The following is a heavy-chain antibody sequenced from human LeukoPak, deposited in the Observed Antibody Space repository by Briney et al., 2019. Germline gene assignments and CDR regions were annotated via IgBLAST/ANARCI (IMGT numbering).Heavy chain of an antibody. CDR1: GFPFSKYW. D-gene: IGHD6-19*01. V-gene: IGHV3-48*04. CDR2: ISSSSSTI. CDR3: ASIRSGWAFDY. J-gene: IGHJ4*02. Sequence: GGSLRLSCAASGFPFSKYWMHWVRQAPGKGLEWVSYISSSSSTIYYADSVKGRFTISRDNAKNSLYLQMNSLRAEDTAVYYCASIRSGWAFDYWGQGTLVTVSS.